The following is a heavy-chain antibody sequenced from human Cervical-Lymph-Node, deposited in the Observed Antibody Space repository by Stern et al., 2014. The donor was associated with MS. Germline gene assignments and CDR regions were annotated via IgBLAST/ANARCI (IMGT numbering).Heavy chain of an antibody. V-gene: IGHV1-24*01. CDR2: FDPEDGDT. CDR1: GYTLTELS. J-gene: IGHJ6*02. CDR3: ATDRDDFRSGYSAPTKGYGLDV. D-gene: IGHD3-3*01. Sequence: QDQLVQSGAEVKKPGASVKVSCKVSGYTLTELSMHWVRQAPGKGLEWMGGFDPEDGDTIYAPKFQGRVTMTEDTSTDTAYMELSSLRSEDTAVYYCATDRDDFRSGYSAPTKGYGLDVWGQGTTVTVTS.